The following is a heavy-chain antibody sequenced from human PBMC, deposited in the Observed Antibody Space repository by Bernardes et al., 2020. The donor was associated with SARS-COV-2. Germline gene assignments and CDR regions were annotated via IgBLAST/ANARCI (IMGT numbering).Heavy chain of an antibody. V-gene: IGHV1-24*01. Sequence: ASVKVSCKVSGYTLTELPMHWVRQAPGKGPEWMGGFDPEDGEAIHAQKFQGRLTMTEDTATDTAYMEVSSLTSEDTAVYYCATVGPYCTGGVCYKSRNYGLDVWGQGTTVTVSS. D-gene: IGHD2-8*02. J-gene: IGHJ6*02. CDR1: GYTLTELP. CDR3: ATVGPYCTGGVCYKSRNYGLDV. CDR2: FDPEDGEA.